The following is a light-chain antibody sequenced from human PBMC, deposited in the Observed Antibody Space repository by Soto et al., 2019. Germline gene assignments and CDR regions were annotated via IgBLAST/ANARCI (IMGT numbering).Light chain of an antibody. J-gene: IGKJ5*01. CDR3: QQYNNWHPIT. Sequence: EIVMTQSPATLSVSPGERTSVSCRASQSVSSNLAWYQQKPGQAPRLLIYGASTRATGIPARFSGSGSGTEFTLTISSLKSEDFAVYYCQQYNNWHPITFGHGTRLEIK. CDR1: QSVSSN. CDR2: GAS. V-gene: IGKV3-15*01.